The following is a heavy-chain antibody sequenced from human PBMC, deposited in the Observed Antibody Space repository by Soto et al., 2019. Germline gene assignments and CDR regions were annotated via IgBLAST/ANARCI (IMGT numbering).Heavy chain of an antibody. J-gene: IGHJ5*02. D-gene: IGHD3-3*01. V-gene: IGHV4-59*01. CDR2: MYYSGIS. CDR1: GGSISSYY. Sequence: SLTCTVPGGSISSYYWSWIRQPPGKGLEWIGYMYYSGISNYNPSLKSRVTILLDTPKNQFSLKLSSVTAADSAVYYCARGASGYYPLAWFDPWGQGTLVTVSS. CDR3: ARGASGYYPLAWFDP.